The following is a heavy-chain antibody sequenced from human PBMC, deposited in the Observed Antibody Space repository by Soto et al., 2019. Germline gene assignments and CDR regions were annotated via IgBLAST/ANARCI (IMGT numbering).Heavy chain of an antibody. V-gene: IGHV1-18*04. CDR3: ARVYYDFWSGYFDY. CDR2: ISAYNGNT. D-gene: IGHD3-3*01. J-gene: IGHJ4*02. CDR1: GYTFTSYG. Sequence: EASVKVSCKASGYTFTSYGISWVRQAPGQGLEWMGWISAYNGNTNYAQKLQGRVTMTTDTSTSTAYMELRSLRSDDTAVYYCARVYYDFWSGYFDYWGQGTLVTVSS.